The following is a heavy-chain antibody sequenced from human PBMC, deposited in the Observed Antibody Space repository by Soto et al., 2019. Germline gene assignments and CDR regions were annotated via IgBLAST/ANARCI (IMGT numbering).Heavy chain of an antibody. D-gene: IGHD4-4*01. V-gene: IGHV4-4*02. CDR2: IYHSGNT. J-gene: IGHJ4*02. CDR1: GGSISSNHW. CDR3: TRGDMTTHFYFDY. Sequence: QVKLQESGPGLVKPSGTLSLTCAVSGGSISSNHWWSWVRQSPGKGLEWIGEIYHSGNTNYNPSLESRVTISVDKSKNQFSLKLSSVTAADTAVYYCTRGDMTTHFYFDYWGRGTLVTVSS.